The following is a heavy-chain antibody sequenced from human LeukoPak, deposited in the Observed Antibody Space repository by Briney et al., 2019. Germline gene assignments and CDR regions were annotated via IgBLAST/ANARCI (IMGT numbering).Heavy chain of an antibody. CDR3: ARSPGSSWYNNWFDP. D-gene: IGHD6-13*01. Sequence: ASVKVSCKASGYTFTGYYMHWVRQAPGQGLEWMGWINPNSGGTNYAQKFQGRVTMTRDTSISTAYMELSRLRSDDTAVYYCARSPGSSWYNNWFDPGAREPWSPSPQ. CDR2: INPNSGGT. J-gene: IGHJ5*02. CDR1: GYTFTGYY. V-gene: IGHV1-2*02.